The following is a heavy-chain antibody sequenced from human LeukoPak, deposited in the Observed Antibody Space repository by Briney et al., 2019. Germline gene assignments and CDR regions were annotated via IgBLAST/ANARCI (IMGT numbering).Heavy chain of an antibody. Sequence: ASVKVSCKASGYTFTSYGISWVQQAPGQGVEWMGWISAYNGNTNYAQKLQGRVTMTTDTSTSTAYMELRSLRSDDTAVYYCARDDCSSTSCYLREQGSFDPWGQGTLVTVSS. D-gene: IGHD2-2*01. CDR2: ISAYNGNT. CDR1: GYTFTSYG. V-gene: IGHV1-18*01. J-gene: IGHJ5*02. CDR3: ARDDCSSTSCYLREQGSFDP.